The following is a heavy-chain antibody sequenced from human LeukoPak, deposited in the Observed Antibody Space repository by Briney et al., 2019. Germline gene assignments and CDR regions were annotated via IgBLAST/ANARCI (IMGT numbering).Heavy chain of an antibody. CDR3: ARSPLKLSGWSERDY. Sequence: PGGSLRLSCAASGFTFDDYAMHWVRQAPGKGLEWVSGISWNSGSIGYADSVRGRFTISRDNAKNSLYLQMNSLRAEDTVLYYCARSPLKLSGWSERDYWGQGTLVTVSS. D-gene: IGHD6-19*01. CDR2: ISWNSGSI. J-gene: IGHJ4*02. V-gene: IGHV3-9*01. CDR1: GFTFDDYA.